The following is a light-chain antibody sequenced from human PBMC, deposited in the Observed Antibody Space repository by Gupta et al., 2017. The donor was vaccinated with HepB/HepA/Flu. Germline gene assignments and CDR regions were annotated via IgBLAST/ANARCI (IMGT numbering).Light chain of an antibody. CDR3: NSRDSSGNYI. Sequence: SSELTQDPAVSVALGQTVRITCQGDSLRSYYASWYQQKPGQAPVLVIYGKNNRPSGIPDRFSGSTSGNTASLTXTXAQAEDXADYYCNSRDSSGNYIFGTGTKVTVL. CDR2: GKN. V-gene: IGLV3-19*01. CDR1: SLRSYY. J-gene: IGLJ1*01.